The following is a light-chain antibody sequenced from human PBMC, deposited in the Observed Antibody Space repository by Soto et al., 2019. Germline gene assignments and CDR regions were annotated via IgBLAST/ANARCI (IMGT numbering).Light chain of an antibody. V-gene: IGKV3-20*01. CDR3: QQYGNPPQT. CDR1: QSVRSSY. Sequence: ETVLTQSPGTLSLTPGERVTLSCRASQSVRSSYLAWYKQKPGQAPRLLIYGASGRSSGIPDRFSGSGSGTDFTLTISRLGPEDFAVYYCQQYGNPPQTCGQGIKMEIK. CDR2: GAS. J-gene: IGKJ1*01.